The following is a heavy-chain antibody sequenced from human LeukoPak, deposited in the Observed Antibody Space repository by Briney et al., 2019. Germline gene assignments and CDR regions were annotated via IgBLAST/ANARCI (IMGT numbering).Heavy chain of an antibody. CDR2: IIPIFGTV. CDR3: ARGGITGTTPPQYYYYMDV. CDR1: GGTFSSSA. Sequence: ASVKVSCKASGGTFSSSAITWVRQAPGQGLEWMGGIIPIFGTVNYAQKFQGRGTITTDESTSTAYMELRSLRSEDTAVYYCARGGITGTTPPQYYYYMDVWGKGTTVTVSS. V-gene: IGHV1-69*05. D-gene: IGHD1-20*01. J-gene: IGHJ6*03.